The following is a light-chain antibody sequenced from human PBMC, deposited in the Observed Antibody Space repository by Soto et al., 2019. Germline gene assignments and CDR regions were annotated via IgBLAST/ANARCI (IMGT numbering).Light chain of an antibody. Sequence: QSVLTQPASVSGSPGQSITISCTVTTSNVGDYNYVSWYQQHPGKAPKLMIYDVSNRPSGVSNRFSGSKSGNTASLTISGLQAEDEADYYCSSYTSRSTLVVFGGGTKLTVL. V-gene: IGLV2-14*03. J-gene: IGLJ2*01. CDR3: SSYTSRSTLVV. CDR1: TSNVGDYNY. CDR2: DVS.